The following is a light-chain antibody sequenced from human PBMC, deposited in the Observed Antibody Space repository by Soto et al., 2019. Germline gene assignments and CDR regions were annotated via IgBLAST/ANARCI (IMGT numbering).Light chain of an antibody. Sequence: EIVLTQSPATLSLSPGERATLSCRASQSVSSYLAWYQQKPGQAPRLLIFAASNRATGIPARFSGSGSGTDFTLTISSLEPEDFAVYYCRQRSNWPRTFGQGTKLESK. J-gene: IGKJ2*01. CDR2: AAS. CDR3: RQRSNWPRT. V-gene: IGKV3-11*01. CDR1: QSVSSY.